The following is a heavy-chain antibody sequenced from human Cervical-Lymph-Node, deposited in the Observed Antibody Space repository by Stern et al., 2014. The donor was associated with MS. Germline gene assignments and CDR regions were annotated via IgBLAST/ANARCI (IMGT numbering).Heavy chain of an antibody. D-gene: IGHD4/OR15-4a*01. CDR3: ARPKNYAAGNSPFDY. V-gene: IGHV5-51*01. J-gene: IGHJ4*02. CDR1: GYNFPDYW. CDR2: IYPGDSDT. Sequence: EVQLVESGAEVKQPGESLKISCKASGYNFPDYWIGWVRQMPGKGLAWMAIIYPGDSDTRYSPSFQGQFTLSVDKSSSTAYLQWSSLKASDTALYYCARPKNYAAGNSPFDYWGQGTLVTVSS.